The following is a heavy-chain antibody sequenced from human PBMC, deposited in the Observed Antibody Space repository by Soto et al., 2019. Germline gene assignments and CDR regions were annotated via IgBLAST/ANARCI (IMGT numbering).Heavy chain of an antibody. V-gene: IGHV4-31*03. D-gene: IGHD3-22*01. J-gene: IGHJ4*02. CDR1: GGSISSGGYY. CDR2: IYYSGST. Sequence: QVQLQESGPGLVKPSQTLSLTCTVSGGSISSGGYYWSWIRQHPGQDLEWIGYIYYSGSTYYNPSLKSRVTISVDTSKNQFSLKLSSVTAADTAVYYCARLRGFDYYDSSGYFIDYWGQGTLVTVSS. CDR3: ARLRGFDYYDSSGYFIDY.